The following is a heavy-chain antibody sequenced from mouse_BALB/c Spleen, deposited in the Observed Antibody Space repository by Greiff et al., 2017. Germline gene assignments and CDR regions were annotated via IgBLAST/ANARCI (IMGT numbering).Heavy chain of an antibody. CDR2: IDPANGNT. V-gene: IGHV14-3*02. J-gene: IGHJ3*01. CDR3: ALHYYARFAY. D-gene: IGHD1-2*01. Sequence: EVKLQESGAELVKPGASVKLSCTASGFNIKDTYMHWVKQRPEQGLEWIGRIDPANGNTKYDPKFQGKATITADTSSNTAYLQLSSLTSEDTAVYYCALHYYARFAYWGQGTLVTVSA. CDR1: GFNIKDTY.